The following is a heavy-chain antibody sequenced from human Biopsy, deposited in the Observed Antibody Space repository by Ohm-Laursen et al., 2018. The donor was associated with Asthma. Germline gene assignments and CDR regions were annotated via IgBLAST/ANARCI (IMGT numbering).Heavy chain of an antibody. Sequence: SLRLSCAASGFSFSNFAIHWVRQAPGKGLEWVGVISKDASTQDYADSVKGRFTMARDNTKNTLDLQMNSLREEDTAVYYCVRDGTDDAFDIWGQGTVVSVSS. CDR3: VRDGTDDAFDI. V-gene: IGHV3-30*01. J-gene: IGHJ3*02. D-gene: IGHD1-1*01. CDR1: GFSFSNFA. CDR2: ISKDASTQ.